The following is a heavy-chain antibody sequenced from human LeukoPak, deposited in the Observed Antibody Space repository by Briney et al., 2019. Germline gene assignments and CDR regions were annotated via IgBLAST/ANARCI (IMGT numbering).Heavy chain of an antibody. CDR2: IKQDGSEK. V-gene: IGHV3-7*01. Sequence: GGSLRLSCAASGFTFSSYWMSWVGQAPGKGLEWVANIKQDGSEKYYVDSVKGRFTISRDNAKNSLYLQMNSLRAEDTAVYYCARGTHYYDYYMDVWGKGTTVTISS. J-gene: IGHJ6*03. CDR1: GFTFSSYW. CDR3: ARGTHYYDYYMDV.